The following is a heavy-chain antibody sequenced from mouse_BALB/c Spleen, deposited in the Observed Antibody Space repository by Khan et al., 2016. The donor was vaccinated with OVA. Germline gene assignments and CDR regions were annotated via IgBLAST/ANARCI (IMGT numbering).Heavy chain of an antibody. J-gene: IGHJ4*01. CDR1: GYSFTGYF. CDR3: TDGYDRDAMDY. D-gene: IGHD2-2*01. V-gene: IGHV1-37*01. CDR2: INPYNGDT. Sequence: VRLQQSGPELVKPGASVKISCKASGYSFTGYFMNWVKQSHGKSLEWIGRINPYNGDTFYNQKFKGKSTLTVDKSSSTAHMELLSLTSEDSAVYDCTDGYDRDAMDYWGQGTSVTVSS.